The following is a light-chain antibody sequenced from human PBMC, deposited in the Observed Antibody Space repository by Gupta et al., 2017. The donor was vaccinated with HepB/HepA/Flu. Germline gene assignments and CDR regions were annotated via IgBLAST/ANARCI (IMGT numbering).Light chain of an antibody. V-gene: IGKV2-30*01. Sequence: DVVRTQSPLSLTVTLGQQASISCRSSSSLLYSVGKTFLNCFQQRPGQSPTRLLYQVSNRDSGVPDRFSGSGSGTDFTLKIIMVVSDDVGVYYCMQGTHWPPFTFGQGTRLEIK. CDR2: QVS. CDR3: MQGTHWPPFT. CDR1: SSLLYSVGKTF. J-gene: IGKJ5*01.